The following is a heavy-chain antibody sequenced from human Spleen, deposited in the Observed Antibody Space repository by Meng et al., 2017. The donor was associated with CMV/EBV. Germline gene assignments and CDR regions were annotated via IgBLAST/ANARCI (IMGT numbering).Heavy chain of an antibody. D-gene: IGHD4-17*01. Sequence: ASVKVSCKASGYTFTSYGISWVRQAPGQGLEWMGWISVNNGNTNYAQKLQDRVTMTTDTSTSTAYMELRSLRSDDTAVYYCARDKSTVYFCGMDVWGQGTTVTVSS. CDR2: ISVNNGNT. J-gene: IGHJ6*02. V-gene: IGHV1-18*01. CDR3: ARDKSTVYFCGMDV. CDR1: GYTFTSYG.